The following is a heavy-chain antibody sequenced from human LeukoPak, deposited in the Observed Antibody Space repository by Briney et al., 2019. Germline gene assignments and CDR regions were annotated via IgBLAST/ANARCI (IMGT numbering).Heavy chain of an antibody. Sequence: ASVKVSCKASGYTFTSYYMHWVRQAPGQGLEWMGIINPSGGSTSYAQKFQGRVTMTRDTSTSTVYMELSSLRSEDTAVYYCAREGGAEHFSGPYSSSWYEVPKDAFDIWGQGTMVTVSS. CDR3: AREGGAEHFSGPYSSSWYEVPKDAFDI. CDR1: GYTFTSYY. V-gene: IGHV1-46*01. J-gene: IGHJ3*02. CDR2: INPSGGST. D-gene: IGHD6-13*01.